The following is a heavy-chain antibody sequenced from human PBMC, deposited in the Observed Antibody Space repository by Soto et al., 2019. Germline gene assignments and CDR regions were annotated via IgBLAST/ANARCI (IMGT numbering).Heavy chain of an antibody. CDR1: GFTFDDYA. J-gene: IGHJ4*02. D-gene: IGHD5-12*01. CDR2: ISWNSGSR. V-gene: IGHV3-9*01. Sequence: EVQLVESGGDLVQPGRSLRLSCAASGFTFDDYAMHWVRQAPGKGLEWVSGISWNSGSRAYADSVQGRFIISRDNAKNSLYLQMNSLRPEDTAFYSCVKEGGYTSRGGYFDYWGQGTLVTVSS. CDR3: VKEGGYTSRGGYFDY.